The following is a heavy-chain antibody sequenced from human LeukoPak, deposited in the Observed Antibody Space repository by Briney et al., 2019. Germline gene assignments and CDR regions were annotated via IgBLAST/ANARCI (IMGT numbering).Heavy chain of an antibody. J-gene: IGHJ5*02. CDR1: GFTFSSYA. D-gene: IGHD1-26*01. CDR3: ARDREGIWHKFRWPGVFDP. Sequence: QPGGSLRLSCAASGFTFSSYAMHWVRQAPGKGLEWVTFISHDGSNKYSIDSVKGRLTISRDNSKNTLYLQMNSLRPEDTAVYYCARDREGIWHKFRWPGVFDPWGQGTLVTVSS. CDR2: ISHDGSNK. V-gene: IGHV3-30-3*01.